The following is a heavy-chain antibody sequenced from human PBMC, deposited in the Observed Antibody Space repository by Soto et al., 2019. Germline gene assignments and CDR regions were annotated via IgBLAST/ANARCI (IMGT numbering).Heavy chain of an antibody. V-gene: IGHV3-33*01. CDR2: IWYDGSNK. CDR1: GFTFSSYG. CDR3: GRALGDCSSSSCYRGYYFDF. Sequence: QVQLVESGGGVVQPGRSLRLSCAASGFTFSSYGMHWVRQAPGKGLEWVAVIWYDGSNKYYADSVKGRFTISRDNSNNTLYRQMNSGRAEDIAVYYCGRALGDCSSSSCYRGYYFDFWGQGTMVTVSS. D-gene: IGHD2-2*01. J-gene: IGHJ4*02.